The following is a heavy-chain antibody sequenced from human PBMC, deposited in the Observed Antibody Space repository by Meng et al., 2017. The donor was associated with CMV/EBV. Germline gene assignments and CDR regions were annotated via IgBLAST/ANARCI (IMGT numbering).Heavy chain of an antibody. CDR1: GFTFSSYS. V-gene: IGHV3-21*01. CDR3: ARELVVVVPAATPYYYYGMDV. Sequence: GGSLRLSCAASGFTFSSYSMSWVRQAPGKGLEWVSSISSSSSYIYYADSVKGRFTISRDNAKNSLYLQMNSLRAEDTAVYYCARELVVVVPAATPYYYYGMDVWGQGTTVTVSS. CDR2: ISSSSSYI. D-gene: IGHD2-2*01. J-gene: IGHJ6*02.